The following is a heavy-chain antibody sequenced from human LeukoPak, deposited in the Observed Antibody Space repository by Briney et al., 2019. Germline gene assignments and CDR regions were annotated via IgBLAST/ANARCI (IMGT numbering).Heavy chain of an antibody. CDR3: ATYYCSTTSCYPYFFDY. Sequence: GVSVKVSCKASGYPFTRYGISWVRQAPGQGFEWMGWFTPDNGNTKYAQKFQGRVTMTTDTSTSTAHMELRSLRSDDTAVYYCATYYCSTTSCYPYFFDYWGQGTLVTVSS. V-gene: IGHV1-18*01. D-gene: IGHD2-2*01. CDR2: FTPDNGNT. J-gene: IGHJ4*02. CDR1: GYPFTRYG.